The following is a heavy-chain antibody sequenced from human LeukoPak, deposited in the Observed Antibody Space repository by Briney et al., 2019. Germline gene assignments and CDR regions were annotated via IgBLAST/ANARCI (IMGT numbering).Heavy chain of an antibody. CDR1: GGTFSSYA. D-gene: IGHD3-10*01. V-gene: IGHV1-69*04. CDR3: ARVGSYYFDY. CDR2: IIPILGIA. J-gene: IGHJ4*02. Sequence: GASVKLSCKASGGTFSSYAISWVRQAPGPGLEWMGRIIPILGIANYAQKFQGRVTITADKSTSTAYMELSSLRSEDTAVYYCARVGSYYFDYWGQGTLVIVSS.